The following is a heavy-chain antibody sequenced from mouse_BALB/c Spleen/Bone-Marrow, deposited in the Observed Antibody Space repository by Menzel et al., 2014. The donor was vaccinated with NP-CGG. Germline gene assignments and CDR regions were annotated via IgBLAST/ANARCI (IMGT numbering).Heavy chain of an antibody. CDR3: ATGTFAY. V-gene: IGHV5-12-2*01. D-gene: IGHD4-1*01. J-gene: IGHJ3*01. Sequence: EVQGVEPGGGLVQPGGSLKISCAASGFTFSSYTMSWVRQTPEKRLEWVAYISNGGGSTYYPDTVKGRFTISRDNAKNTLYMQMSSLKSEDSAMYCCATGTFAYWGQGTLVTVSA. CDR2: ISNGGGST. CDR1: GFTFSSYT.